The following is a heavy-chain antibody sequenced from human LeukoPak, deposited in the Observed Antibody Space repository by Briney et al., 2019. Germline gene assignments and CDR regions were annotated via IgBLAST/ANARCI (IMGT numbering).Heavy chain of an antibody. CDR1: GGSISSYY. D-gene: IGHD3-9*01. CDR3: ARHSFSDIWYFDY. CDR2: IYYSGST. Sequence: SETLSLTCTVSGGSISSYYWSWIRQPPGKGLEWIGYIYYSGSTNYNPSLKSRVTISVDTSKNQFSLKLSSVTAADTAVYYCARHSFSDIWYFDYWGQGTLVTVSS. V-gene: IGHV4-59*08. J-gene: IGHJ4*02.